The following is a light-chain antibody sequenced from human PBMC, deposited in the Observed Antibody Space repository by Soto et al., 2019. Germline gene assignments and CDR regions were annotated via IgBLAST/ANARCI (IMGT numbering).Light chain of an antibody. Sequence: EIVLTQSPGTLSLSPGERATLSCRASQSVSSSYLAWYQQKPGQAPRLLIYGASSRATGIPDRFSGSGSGTGFTLTISRLEPEDFAGYYCQQYGSSPITFGQGTRMEIK. J-gene: IGKJ5*01. CDR3: QQYGSSPIT. CDR2: GAS. CDR1: QSVSSSY. V-gene: IGKV3-20*01.